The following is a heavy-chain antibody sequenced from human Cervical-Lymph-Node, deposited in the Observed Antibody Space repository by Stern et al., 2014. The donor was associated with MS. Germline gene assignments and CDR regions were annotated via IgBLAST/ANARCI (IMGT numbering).Heavy chain of an antibody. D-gene: IGHD6-19*01. CDR2: ISYNETNK. CDR3: TRLAVAGFDY. Sequence: VQLVESGGGVVQFGRSLRLSCVASGFTFSSYTMHWVRQAPGRGLEWVAMISYNETNKYYADSVKGRFTFYRDNSKNTLYLQMDSLRAEDTAVYYCTRLAVAGFDYWGQGTLVIVSS. V-gene: IGHV3-30-3*01. CDR1: GFTFSSYT. J-gene: IGHJ4*02.